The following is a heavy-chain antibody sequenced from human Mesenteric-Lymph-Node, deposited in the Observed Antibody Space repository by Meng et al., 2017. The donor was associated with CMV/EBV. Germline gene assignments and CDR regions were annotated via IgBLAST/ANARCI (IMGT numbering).Heavy chain of an antibody. CDR2: ISSGSNTI. Sequence: GESLKISCAASGFTFTDYAMNWVRQAPGEGLEWVSYISSGSNTIYYADSVKGRFTISRDNAENSLYLQMNSLRAEDTAVYYCAKGYCSGGTCGKNHWGQGILVTVSS. J-gene: IGHJ5*02. CDR3: AKGYCSGGTCGKNH. V-gene: IGHV3-48*04. CDR1: GFTFTDYA. D-gene: IGHD2-15*01.